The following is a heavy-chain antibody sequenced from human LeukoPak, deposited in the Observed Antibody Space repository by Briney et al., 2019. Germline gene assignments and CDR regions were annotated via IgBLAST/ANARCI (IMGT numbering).Heavy chain of an antibody. CDR2: ISSNSSYI. Sequence: GGSLRLSCAASGFTFSAYSMNWVRQAPGKGLEWVSSISSNSSYIDYADSMKGRFTISRDNAKNSLHRHMNSLRAEDTAVYFCARDRYYDSTGYNNHDALDVWGQGTMVTVSS. V-gene: IGHV3-21*01. CDR3: ARDRYYDSTGYNNHDALDV. J-gene: IGHJ3*01. CDR1: GFTFSAYS. D-gene: IGHD3-22*01.